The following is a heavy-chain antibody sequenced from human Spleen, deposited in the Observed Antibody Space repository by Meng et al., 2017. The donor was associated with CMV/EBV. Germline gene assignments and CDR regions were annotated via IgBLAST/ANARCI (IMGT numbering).Heavy chain of an antibody. CDR2: INHSGST. V-gene: IGHV4-34*01. Sequence: SETLSLTCAVYGGSFSGYYWSWIRQPPGKGLEWIGEINHSGSTNYNPSLKSRVSISVDTSRSQFSLQLSSVTAADTAVYYCASSHGGNPVLYGMDLWGQGTTVTVSS. CDR1: GGSFSGYY. CDR3: ASSHGGNPVLYGMDL. J-gene: IGHJ6*02. D-gene: IGHD4-23*01.